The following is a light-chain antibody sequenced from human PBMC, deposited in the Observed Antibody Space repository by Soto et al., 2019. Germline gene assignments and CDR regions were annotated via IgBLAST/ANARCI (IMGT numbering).Light chain of an antibody. J-gene: IGLJ2*01. CDR3: QSYDSSLSGYVV. Sequence: QSVLTQPPSVSGAPGQRVTISCTGSSSNIGAGYDVHWYQQLPGTAPKLLIYGNSNRPSGVPDRFSGPKSGTSASLSITGLQAEDEADYYCQSYDSSLSGYVVFGGGTKLTLL. V-gene: IGLV1-40*01. CDR1: SSNIGAGYD. CDR2: GNS.